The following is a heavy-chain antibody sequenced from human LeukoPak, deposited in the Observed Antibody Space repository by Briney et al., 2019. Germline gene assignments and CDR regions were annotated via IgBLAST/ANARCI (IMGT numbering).Heavy chain of an antibody. J-gene: IGHJ4*02. D-gene: IGHD6-13*01. Sequence: GASVKVSCKASGYTFTSYGNSWVRQAPGQGLEWMGWISTYNGNTNYAQKLQGRVTVTTDTSTSTAYMELRSLRSDDTAVYYCASGIAAAGTVVDYWGQGTLVTVSS. CDR3: ASGIAAAGTVVDY. V-gene: IGHV1-18*01. CDR1: GYTFTSYG. CDR2: ISTYNGNT.